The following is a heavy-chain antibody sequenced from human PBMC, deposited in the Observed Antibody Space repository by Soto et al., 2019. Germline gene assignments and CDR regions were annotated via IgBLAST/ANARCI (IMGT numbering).Heavy chain of an antibody. V-gene: IGHV4-59*01. CDR3: AREDKAIFGVFTHCDS. CDR2: ISYSGST. Sequence: PSETLSLTCTVSGGSIRSYYWTWIRQPPGQGLEWIGYISYSGSTNYNPSLKSRVTISVDTSKNQFSLKLSSVTAADTAVYYCAREDKAIFGVFTHCDSWGQGTLLTAS. J-gene: IGHJ4*02. D-gene: IGHD3-3*01. CDR1: GGSIRSYY.